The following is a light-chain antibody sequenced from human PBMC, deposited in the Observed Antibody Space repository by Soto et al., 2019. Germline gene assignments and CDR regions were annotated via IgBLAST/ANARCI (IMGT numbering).Light chain of an antibody. CDR1: SGSIASNY. CDR3: QSYDATNQV. Sequence: NFMLTQPHSVSESPGKTVTISCTRSSGSIASNYVQWYQQRPGSSPTTVIYEDNQRPSGVPDRFSGSIDSSSNSASLTISGLETEEEADYYCQSYDATNQVLGGGTKLTVL. V-gene: IGLV6-57*01. J-gene: IGLJ3*02. CDR2: EDN.